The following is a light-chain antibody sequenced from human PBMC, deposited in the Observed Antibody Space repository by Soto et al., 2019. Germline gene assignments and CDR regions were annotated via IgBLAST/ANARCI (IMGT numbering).Light chain of an antibody. CDR1: QGIGDR. CDR2: TAS. J-gene: IGKJ1*01. CDR3: LQVRNFPRT. V-gene: IGKV1-12*01. Sequence: DIQVTQSPSSVSASVGARVTITCRASQGIGDRLAWYQHKPGKAPQLLIQTASTLLSGVPSRFSGSGSGTDFLLTINSLQPEGFATYYCLQVRNFPRTFGQGTKVDIK.